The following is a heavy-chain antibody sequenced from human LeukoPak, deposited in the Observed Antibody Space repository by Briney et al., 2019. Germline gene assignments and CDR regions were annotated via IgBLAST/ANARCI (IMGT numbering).Heavy chain of an antibody. D-gene: IGHD6-13*01. Sequence: PSETLSLTCAVYGGSFSGYYWSWIRQPPGKGLEWIGEINHSGSTNYNPSLKSRVTILVDTSKNQFSLKLSSVTAADTAVYYCARGSFQQLVGKEAYFDYWGQGTLVTVSS. J-gene: IGHJ4*02. CDR3: ARGSFQQLVGKEAYFDY. V-gene: IGHV4-34*01. CDR2: INHSGST. CDR1: GGSFSGYY.